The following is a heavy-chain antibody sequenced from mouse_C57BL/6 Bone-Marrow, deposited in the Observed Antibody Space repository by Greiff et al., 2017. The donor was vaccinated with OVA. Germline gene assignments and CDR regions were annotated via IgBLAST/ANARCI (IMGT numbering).Heavy chain of an antibody. CDR2: IYPRSGNT. J-gene: IGHJ1*03. CDR1: GYTFTSYG. D-gene: IGHD1-1*01. Sequence: VKLMESGAELARPGASVKLSCKASGYTFTSYGISWVKQRTGQGLEWIGEIYPRSGNTYYNEKFKGKATLTADKSSSTAYMELRSLTSEDSAVYFCARRYYYGSSYWYFDVWGTGTTVTVSS. V-gene: IGHV1-81*01. CDR3: ARRYYYGSSYWYFDV.